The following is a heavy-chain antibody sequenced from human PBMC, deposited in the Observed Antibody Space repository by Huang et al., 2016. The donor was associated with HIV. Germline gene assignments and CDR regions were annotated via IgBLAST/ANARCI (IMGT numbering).Heavy chain of an antibody. CDR3: TREYTVAGAFDL. CDR1: GFSFANYA. D-gene: IGHD5-12*01. Sequence: QVQLVESGGGGVQPGRSLRLSCAASGFSFANYAMHWVRQAPGKRREWVTFISNDGSSRYYADSVKGRFTISRDNFKNALYLQMNRLRGDDTAVYYCTREYTVAGAFDLWGQGTMVTVSS. V-gene: IGHV3-30-3*01. J-gene: IGHJ3*01. CDR2: ISNDGSSR.